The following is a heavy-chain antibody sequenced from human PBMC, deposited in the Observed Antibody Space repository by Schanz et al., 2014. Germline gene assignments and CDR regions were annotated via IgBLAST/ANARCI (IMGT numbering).Heavy chain of an antibody. Sequence: EVQLLESGGGLVQPGGSLRLSCAASGFTLSTNVVHWVRQAPGKGLVWVSRISRDGWTTTYADSVRGRFTISRDNSKNTLSLQMDDLRGDDTAMYYCVTWSTTYLYQDYWGQGTLVSVSA. D-gene: IGHD1-26*01. CDR2: ISRDGWTT. J-gene: IGHJ4*02. V-gene: IGHV3-74*02. CDR1: GFTLSTNV. CDR3: VTWSTTYLYQDY.